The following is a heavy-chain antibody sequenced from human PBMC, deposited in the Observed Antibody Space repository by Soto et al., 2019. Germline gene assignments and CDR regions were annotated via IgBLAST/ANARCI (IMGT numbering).Heavy chain of an antibody. CDR1: GGSISSSNW. CDR3: AREGKRYSYGFHWFDP. V-gene: IGHV4-4*02. D-gene: IGHD5-18*01. J-gene: IGHJ5*02. CDR2: IYHSGST. Sequence: SETLSPTCPVSGGSISSSNWWSWVRQPPGKGLEWIGEIYHSGSTNYNPSRKSRVTISVDKSKNQFSLKLSSVTAADTAVYYCAREGKRYSYGFHWFDPWGQGTLVTVSS.